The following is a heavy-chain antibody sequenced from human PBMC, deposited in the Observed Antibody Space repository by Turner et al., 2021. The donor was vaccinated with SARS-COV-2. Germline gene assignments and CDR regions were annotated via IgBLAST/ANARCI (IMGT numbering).Heavy chain of an antibody. Sequence: QVQLLQCGAELKKSGSSVNVSCKVSGGSLTNSVIPWVRQATGQVLERMGRFIPTLHLSNCTQKIHSRLTISADKSTATGYMEMRSLRSEDTAVYFCARGRSHNYGSLPGYYKFKTWGQGTRVTVSS. CDR1: GGSLTNSV. V-gene: IGHV1-69*04. D-gene: IGHD3-9*01. J-gene: IGHJ1*01. CDR3: ARGRSHNYGSLPGYYKFKT. CDR2: FIPTLHLS.